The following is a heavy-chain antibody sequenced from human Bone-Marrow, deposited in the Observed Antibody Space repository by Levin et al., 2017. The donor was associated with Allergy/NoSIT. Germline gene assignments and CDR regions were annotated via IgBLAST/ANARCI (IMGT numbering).Heavy chain of an antibody. Sequence: PGGSLRLSCAASGFTFSDYSMNWVRQAPGKGLEWVSSITSDGNSIFYSDLVKGRFSISRDNANNSLYLQMNSLRAEDTALYFCARDPRKTNVSYAHYYYYSYMDVWGVGTTVTVSS. J-gene: IGHJ6*03. CDR1: GFTFSDYS. CDR2: ITSDGNSI. CDR3: ARDPRKTNVSYAHYYYYSYMDV. V-gene: IGHV3-21*01. D-gene: IGHD4-17*01.